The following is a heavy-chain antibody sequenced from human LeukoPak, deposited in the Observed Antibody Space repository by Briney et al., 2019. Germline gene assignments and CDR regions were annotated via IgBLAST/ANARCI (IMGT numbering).Heavy chain of an antibody. D-gene: IGHD2-2*01. V-gene: IGHV3-30*18. CDR2: ISYDGSNK. CDR3: AKDLGVVVPAAIVYYYYGMDV. Sequence: GGSLRLSCAAPGFTFSSYGMHWVRQAPGKGLEWVAVISYDGSNKYYADSVKGRFTISRDNSKNTLYLQMNSLRAEDTAVYYCAKDLGVVVPAAIVYYYYGMDVWGQGTTVTVSS. J-gene: IGHJ6*02. CDR1: GFTFSSYG.